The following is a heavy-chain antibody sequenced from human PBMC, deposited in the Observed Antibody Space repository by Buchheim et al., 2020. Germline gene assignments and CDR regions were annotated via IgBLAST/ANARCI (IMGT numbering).Heavy chain of an antibody. Sequence: QVLLQQGGARLLKPSETLSLTCDVSDGSFSSFYWTWIRQPPGKGLEWIGEFNYDGRTNYSPSLKSRVIISVYRSRNQFPLTLRSVTAADTGVYYCARGTGQIVYFYGMDVWGQGTT. V-gene: IGHV4-34*01. CDR3: ARGTGQIVYFYGMDV. J-gene: IGHJ6*02. CDR2: FNYDGRT. CDR1: DGSFSSFY. D-gene: IGHD2-21*01.